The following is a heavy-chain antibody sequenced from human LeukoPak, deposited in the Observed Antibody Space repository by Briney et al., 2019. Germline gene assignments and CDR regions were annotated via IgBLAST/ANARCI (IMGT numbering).Heavy chain of an antibody. Sequence: SQTLSLTCAISGDTVSSNSATWNWIRQSPSRGLEWLGRTYYRSKWYKYYAVSVKGRITINPDTSKNQFSLQLNSVTPEDTAVCYCARGPSYFQHWGQGTLVTVSS. CDR2: TYYRSKWYK. V-gene: IGHV6-1*01. CDR3: ARGPSYFQH. J-gene: IGHJ1*01. CDR1: GDTVSSNSAT.